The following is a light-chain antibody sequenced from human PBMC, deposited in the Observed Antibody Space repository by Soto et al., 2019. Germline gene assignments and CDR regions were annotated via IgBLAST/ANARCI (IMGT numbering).Light chain of an antibody. J-gene: IGKJ1*01. CDR2: GAS. CDR3: LQDIYSPWT. Sequence: SDYETVGDRVTITFRGSQGLKFLAWYQQKPGKAPRLLIYGASNLQSGVPPRFSGSGSGTDFTLAIRSLQPEDSTTYSSLQDIYSPWTSGQGTKVDNK. CDR1: QGLKF. V-gene: IGKV1-12*01.